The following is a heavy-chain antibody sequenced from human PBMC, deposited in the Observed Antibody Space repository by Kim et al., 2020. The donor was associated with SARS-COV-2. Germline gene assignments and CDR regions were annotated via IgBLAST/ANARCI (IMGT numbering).Heavy chain of an antibody. V-gene: IGHV4-34*01. Sequence: NPSHKSRVTISVDTSTNQFSLKLSSVTAADAAVYYCARCDILTGYYAFDIWGQGTMVTVSS. CDR3: ARCDILTGYYAFDI. D-gene: IGHD3-9*01. J-gene: IGHJ3*02.